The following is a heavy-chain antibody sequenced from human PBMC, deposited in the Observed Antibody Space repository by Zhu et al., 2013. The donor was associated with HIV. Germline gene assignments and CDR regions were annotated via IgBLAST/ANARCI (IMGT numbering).Heavy chain of an antibody. CDR3: ARGSVLWFGERGMDV. CDR2: INPSGGST. Sequence: QVQLVQSGAEVKKPGASVKVSCKASGYTFTSYYMHWVRQAPGQGLEWMGIINPSGGSTSYAQKFQGRVTMTRDTSTSTVYMELSSLRSEDTAVYYCARGSVLWFGERGMDVWGQGTTVTVSS. V-gene: IGHV1-46*03. J-gene: IGHJ6*02. D-gene: IGHD3-10*01. CDR1: GYTFTSYY.